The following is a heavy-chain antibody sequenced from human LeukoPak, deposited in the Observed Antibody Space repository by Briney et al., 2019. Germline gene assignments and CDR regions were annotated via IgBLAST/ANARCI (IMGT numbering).Heavy chain of an antibody. CDR1: GGTFSSYA. CDR3: AREARYCSSTSCYRGAFDI. V-gene: IGHV1-69*13. D-gene: IGHD2-2*02. CDR2: IIPIFGTA. Sequence: GASVKVSCKASGGTFSSYAISWVRQAPGQGLEWMGGIIPIFGTANYAQKFQGRVTITADESTSTAYMELSSLRSEDTAVYYCAREARYCSSTSCYRGAFDIWGQGTMVTVSS. J-gene: IGHJ3*02.